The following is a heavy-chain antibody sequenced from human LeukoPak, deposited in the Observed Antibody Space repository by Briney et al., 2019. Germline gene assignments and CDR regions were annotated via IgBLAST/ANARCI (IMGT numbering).Heavy chain of an antibody. CDR2: IYYSGST. D-gene: IGHD2-15*01. Sequence: SETLSLTCTVSGGSISSYYWSWIRQPPGKGLEWIGYIYYSGSTNYNPSLKSRVTISVDTSRNQFSLKLSSVTAADTAVYYCAREVVVVAASPPINWFDPWGQGTLVTVSS. CDR3: AREVVVVAASPPINWFDP. V-gene: IGHV4-59*01. J-gene: IGHJ5*02. CDR1: GGSISSYY.